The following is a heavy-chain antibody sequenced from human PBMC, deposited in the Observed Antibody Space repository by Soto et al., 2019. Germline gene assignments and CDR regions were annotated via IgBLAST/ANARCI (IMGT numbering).Heavy chain of an antibody. CDR2: IKSKTDGGTT. V-gene: IGHV3-15*01. CDR3: TTDRTVTEGKWNPGDYGMDV. D-gene: IGHD1-20*01. Sequence: LRLSCAASGFTFSNAWMSWVRQAPGKGLEWVGRIKSKTDGGTTDYAAPVKGRFTISRDDSKNTLYLQMNSLKTEDTAVYYCTTDRTVTEGKWNPGDYGMDVWGQVTTVTVSS. J-gene: IGHJ6*02. CDR1: GFTFSNAW.